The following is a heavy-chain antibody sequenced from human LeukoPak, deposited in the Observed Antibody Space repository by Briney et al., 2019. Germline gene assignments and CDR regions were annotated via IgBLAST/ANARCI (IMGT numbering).Heavy chain of an antibody. J-gene: IGHJ1*01. V-gene: IGHV1-8*01. CDR2: MNPNSGNT. D-gene: IGHD2-2*01. CDR3: ARGYCSSTSCYPEAEYFQH. CDR1: GYTFTSYD. Sequence: ASVKVSCKASGYTFTSYDINWVRQATGQGLEWMGWMNPNSGNTGYAQKFQGRVTMTRNTSISTACMELSSLRSEDTAVYYCARGYCSSTSCYPEAEYFQHWGQGTLVTVSS.